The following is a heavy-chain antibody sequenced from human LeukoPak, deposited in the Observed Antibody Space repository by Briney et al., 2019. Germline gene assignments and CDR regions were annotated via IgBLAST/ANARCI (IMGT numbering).Heavy chain of an antibody. CDR3: ASHSGSYFYAFDI. D-gene: IGHD1-26*01. V-gene: IGHV1-8*01. CDR2: MNPNSGNT. Sequence: ASVKVSCKASGYTFTSYDINWVRQATGQGLEWMGWMNPNSGNTGYARKFQGRVTMTRNTSISTAYMELSSLRSEDTAVYYCASHSGSYFYAFDIWGQGTMVTVSS. J-gene: IGHJ3*02. CDR1: GYTFTSYD.